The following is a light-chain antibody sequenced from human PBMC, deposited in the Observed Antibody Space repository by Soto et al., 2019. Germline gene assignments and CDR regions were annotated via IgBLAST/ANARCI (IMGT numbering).Light chain of an antibody. Sequence: EIVMTQSPATLSVSPGERATLSCRASQSVSSNLAWYQQQPGQAPRLLINGASNRATGIPARFSASGSGTDFTLTISSLEPEDVAVYYCQQRRRWPTFGGGTKVDIK. V-gene: IGKV3-11*01. CDR1: QSVSSN. J-gene: IGKJ4*01. CDR2: GAS. CDR3: QQRRRWPT.